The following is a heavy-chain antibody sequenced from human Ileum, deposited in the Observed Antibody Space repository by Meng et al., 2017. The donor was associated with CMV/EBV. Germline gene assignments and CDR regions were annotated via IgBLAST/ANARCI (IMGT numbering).Heavy chain of an antibody. D-gene: IGHD6-19*01. V-gene: IGHV4-4*07. CDR1: GDSISSNF. Sequence: QGYLIESGSRLVKPLETLFFTCTVSGDSISSNFWSWIRQPAGKGLEWIGRIYSSGSTFYNPSLNSRVTMSVDTSKNQFSLSLASVTAADTAIYFCAREESVGIAVTGTFDYWGQGILVTVSS. CDR2: IYSSGST. J-gene: IGHJ4*02. CDR3: AREESVGIAVTGTFDY.